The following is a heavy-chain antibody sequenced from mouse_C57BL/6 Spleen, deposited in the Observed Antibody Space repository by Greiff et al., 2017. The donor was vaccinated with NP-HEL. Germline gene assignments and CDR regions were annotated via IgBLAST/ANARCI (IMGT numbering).Heavy chain of an antibody. V-gene: IGHV5-4*03. J-gene: IGHJ3*01. D-gene: IGHD1-1*01. CDR1: GFTFSSYA. Sequence: DVMLVESGGGLVKPGGSLKLSCAASGFTFSSYAMSWVRQTPEKRLEWVATISDGGSYTYYPDNVKGRFTISRDNAKNNLYLQMSHLKSEDTAMYYCARAPTTVGGQGTLVTVSA. CDR2: ISDGGSYT. CDR3: ARAPTTV.